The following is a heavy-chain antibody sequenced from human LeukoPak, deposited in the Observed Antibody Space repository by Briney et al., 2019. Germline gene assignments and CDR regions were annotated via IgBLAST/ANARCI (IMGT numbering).Heavy chain of an antibody. Sequence: ASVKVSCKASGYTFTSYYMHWVRQAPGQGLEWMGIINPSGGSTSYAQKFQGRVTMTRDTSTSTVYMELSSLRSEDTAVYYCARAPPYYYDSSGSYFDYWGQGTLVTVSS. J-gene: IGHJ4*02. CDR1: GYTFTSYY. CDR3: ARAPPYYYDSSGSYFDY. CDR2: INPSGGST. V-gene: IGHV1-46*01. D-gene: IGHD3-22*01.